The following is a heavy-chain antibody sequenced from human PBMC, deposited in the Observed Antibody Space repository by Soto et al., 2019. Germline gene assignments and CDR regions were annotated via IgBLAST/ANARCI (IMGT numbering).Heavy chain of an antibody. J-gene: IGHJ6*02. CDR2: IYHSGST. Sequence: AVSGGSISSGGYSWSWIRQPPGKGLEWIGYIYHSGSTYYNPSLKSRVTISVDRSKNQFSLKLSSVTAADTAVYYCARDLHYYGMDVWGQGTTVTVSS. CDR3: ARDLHYYGMDV. CDR1: GGSISSGGYS. V-gene: IGHV4-30-2*01.